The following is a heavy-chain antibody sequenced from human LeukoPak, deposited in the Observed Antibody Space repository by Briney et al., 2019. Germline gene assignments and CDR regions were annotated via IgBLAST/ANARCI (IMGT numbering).Heavy chain of an antibody. J-gene: IGHJ3*02. CDR2: IYPGDSDT. CDR3: ARPYCSSTSCYPNDAFDI. CDR1: GYSFTSYW. Sequence: GESLKISCKGSGYSFTSYWIGWVRQMPGKGLESMEIIYPGDSDTRYSPSFQGQVTISADKSISTAYLQWSSLKASDTAMYYCARPYCSSTSCYPNDAFDIWGQGTMVTVSS. V-gene: IGHV5-51*01. D-gene: IGHD2-2*01.